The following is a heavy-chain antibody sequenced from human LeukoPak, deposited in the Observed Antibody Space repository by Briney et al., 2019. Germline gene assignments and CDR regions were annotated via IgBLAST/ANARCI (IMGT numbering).Heavy chain of an antibody. J-gene: IGHJ4*02. D-gene: IGHD3-10*01. CDR3: ARGYYHGSGSYFGVLDY. Sequence: SQTLSLTCTVSGGSISSDNSYWNWIRQPAGKGLEWIGRIYSTGSTDHNPSLKSRVTISVDTSKNQFSLKLSSVTAADTAVYYCARGYYHGSGSYFGVLDYWGQGTLVTVSS. CDR1: GGSISSDNSY. V-gene: IGHV4-61*02. CDR2: IYSTGST.